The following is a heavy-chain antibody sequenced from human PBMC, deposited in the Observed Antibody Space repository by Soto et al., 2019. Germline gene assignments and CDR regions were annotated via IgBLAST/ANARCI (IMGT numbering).Heavy chain of an antibody. CDR2: ISAYNGNT. V-gene: IGHV1-18*01. J-gene: IGHJ6*02. D-gene: IGHD6-19*01. CDR1: GYTFTSYD. CDR3: ARDKGHGQWLDAGMDV. Sequence: ASVKVSCKASGYTFTSYDINWVRQATGQGLEWMGWISAYNGNTTYAQKFQGRVTMTTDTSTSTAYMEVRSLRFDDTAVYYCARDKGHGQWLDAGMDVCGQGTTVTVSS.